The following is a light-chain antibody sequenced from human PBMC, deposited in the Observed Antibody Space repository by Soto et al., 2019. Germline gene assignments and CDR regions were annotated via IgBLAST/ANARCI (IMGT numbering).Light chain of an antibody. CDR3: KEYNNWPWT. CDR1: QSVSSN. J-gene: IGKJ1*01. Sequence: EIVMTQSPATLSVSPGERATLSCRASQSVSSNLAWYQQKPGQAPRLLLYGASTRATGIPARFSGSGSGTEFTLTISSQQSEDFAVYYCKEYNNWPWTFGQGTKGEMK. V-gene: IGKV3-15*01. CDR2: GAS.